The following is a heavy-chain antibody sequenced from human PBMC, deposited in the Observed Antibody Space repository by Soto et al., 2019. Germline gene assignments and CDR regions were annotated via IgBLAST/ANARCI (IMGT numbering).Heavy chain of an antibody. D-gene: IGHD3-22*01. Sequence: SETLSLTCTVSGGSISSYYWSWIRQPPGKGLEWIGYIYYSGSTNYNPSLKSRVTISVDTSKNQFSLQLDSVTSEDTAVYYCARDRTYDYDRSGYPKPFDPWGQGTLVTVSS. CDR2: IYYSGST. J-gene: IGHJ5*02. V-gene: IGHV4-59*12. CDR1: GGSISSYY. CDR3: ARDRTYDYDRSGYPKPFDP.